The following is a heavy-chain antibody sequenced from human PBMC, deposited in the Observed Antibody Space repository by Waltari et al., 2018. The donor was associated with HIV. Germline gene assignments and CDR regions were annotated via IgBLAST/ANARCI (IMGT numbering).Heavy chain of an antibody. D-gene: IGHD2-2*01. CDR3: ARSPTPTKMPY. CDR2: SSYDAVKQ. J-gene: IGHJ4*02. CDR1: GFALSGFG. Sequence: QVQLVESGGGEVHPGESLRLSCNASGFALSGFGMHWVRQAPGKGLEWRAVSSYDAVKQFYADSVKGRFTISRDNSRNLLFLQMTSLTPEDTAMYYCARSPTPTKMPYWGQGTRVSAST. V-gene: IGHV3-30*03.